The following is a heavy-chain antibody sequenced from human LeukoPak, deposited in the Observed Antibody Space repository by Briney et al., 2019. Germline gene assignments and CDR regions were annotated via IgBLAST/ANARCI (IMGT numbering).Heavy chain of an antibody. CDR2: INHSGST. J-gene: IGHJ5*02. D-gene: IGHD2-15*01. CDR3: ARQPDIVRFDP. CDR1: GGSFSGYY. Sequence: PSETLSLTCAVYGGSFSGYYWSWIRQPPGKGLEWIGEINHSGSTNYNPSLKSRVTISVDTSKNQFSLKLSSVTAADTAVYYCARQPDIVRFDPWGQGTLVTVSS. V-gene: IGHV4-34*01.